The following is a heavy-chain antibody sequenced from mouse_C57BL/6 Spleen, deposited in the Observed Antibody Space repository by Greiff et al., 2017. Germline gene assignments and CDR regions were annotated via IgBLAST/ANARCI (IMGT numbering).Heavy chain of an antibody. V-gene: IGHV1-52*01. D-gene: IGHD2-3*01. CDR3: ARTMGSYYFDY. Sequence: QVQLKQPGAELVRPGSSVKLSCKASGYTFTSYWMHWVKQRPIQGLEWIGNIDPSDSETHYNQKFKDKATLTVDKSSSTAYMQLSSLTSEDSAVYYCARTMGSYYFDYWGQGTTLTVSS. J-gene: IGHJ2*01. CDR2: IDPSDSET. CDR1: GYTFTSYW.